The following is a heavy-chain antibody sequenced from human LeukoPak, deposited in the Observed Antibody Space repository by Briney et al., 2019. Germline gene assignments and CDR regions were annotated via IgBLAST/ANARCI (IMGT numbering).Heavy chain of an antibody. CDR1: GYTLTELS. CDR2: FDPEDGET. Sequence: GASVKVSCKVSGYTLTELSMHWVRQAPGKGLEWMGGFDPEDGETIYAQKFQGRVTMTEDTSTDTAYMELSSLRSEDTAVYYCARDHMPYCSSGVCSHFDIWGQGTMVSVSS. V-gene: IGHV1-24*01. D-gene: IGHD2-15*01. J-gene: IGHJ3*02. CDR3: ARDHMPYCSSGVCSHFDI.